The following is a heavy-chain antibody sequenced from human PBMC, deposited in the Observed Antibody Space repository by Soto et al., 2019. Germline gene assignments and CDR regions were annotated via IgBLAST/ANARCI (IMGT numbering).Heavy chain of an antibody. CDR1: GFTFSSYA. Sequence: EVQLLESGGGLVQPGGSLRLSCAASGFTFSSYAMSWVRQAPGKGLEWVSAISGSGGSTYYADSVKGRFTISRDNSKTTLNLQMNSGRAEDTAVDYCAKDVPVKGVATVAGVRWPQSFDYWGQGTLVTVSS. CDR2: ISGSGGST. V-gene: IGHV3-23*01. CDR3: AKDVPVKGVATVAGVRWPQSFDY. D-gene: IGHD6-19*01. J-gene: IGHJ4*02.